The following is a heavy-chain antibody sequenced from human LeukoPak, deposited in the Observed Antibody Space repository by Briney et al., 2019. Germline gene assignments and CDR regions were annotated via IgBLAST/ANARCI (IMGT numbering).Heavy chain of an antibody. J-gene: IGHJ4*02. V-gene: IGHV3-7*03. D-gene: IGHD2-8*02. CDR3: LVQYFFDY. Sequence: GGSLRLSCAASGLTSSISWMNWVRQAPGKGLEWVANINQDGSEKFYVDSVKGRFTISRDNARNSLYLQMNSLKIEDTGIYYCLVQYFFDYWGQGTLVTVSS. CDR1: GLTSSISW. CDR2: INQDGSEK.